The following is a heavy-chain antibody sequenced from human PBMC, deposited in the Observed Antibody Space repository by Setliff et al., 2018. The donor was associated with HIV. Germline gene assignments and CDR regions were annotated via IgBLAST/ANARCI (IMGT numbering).Heavy chain of an antibody. J-gene: IGHJ4*02. CDR3: ARSIVPVASGYYYFEY. CDR2: IYHSGST. D-gene: IGHD3-3*01. Sequence: LSLTCAVPNYSISSAYYWGWIRHPPGEGLEWIGSIYHSGSTYYNPSLKSRVTISVDTSKNRFSLRLSSVAAGDTAVYYCARSIVPVASGYYYFEYWGQGTLVTVSS. V-gene: IGHV4-38-2*01. CDR1: NYSISSAYY.